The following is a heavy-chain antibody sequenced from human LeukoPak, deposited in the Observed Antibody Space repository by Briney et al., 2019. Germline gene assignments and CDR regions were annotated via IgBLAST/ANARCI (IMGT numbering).Heavy chain of an antibody. CDR1: GGSISTYY. Sequence: SETLSLTCTVSGGSISTYYWSWIRQPAGNGLEGIGRIYNSGSANYNSSLKRRVTMSVDTSKNEFSLRLSSVTAADTAVYYCERERTEYSGNYDFDYWGQGTLVTVSS. CDR3: ERERTEYSGNYDFDY. D-gene: IGHD1-26*01. CDR2: IYNSGSA. J-gene: IGHJ4*02. V-gene: IGHV4-4*07.